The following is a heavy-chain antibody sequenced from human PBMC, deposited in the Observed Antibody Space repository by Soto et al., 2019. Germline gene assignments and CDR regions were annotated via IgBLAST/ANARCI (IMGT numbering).Heavy chain of an antibody. Sequence: EVQLLESGGGLVQPGGSLRLSCAASGFTFSNYAMNWVRQALGKGLEWVSTISSSSGSTYYADSAKGRLTISRDNSKNCLYLQRNRRRVDDTAVYYCAKVGSERYSGQHCDFWGQGTLVTISS. CDR3: AKVGSERYSGQHCDF. J-gene: IGHJ4*02. CDR2: ISSSSGST. CDR1: GFTFSNYA. V-gene: IGHV3-23*01. D-gene: IGHD5-12*01.